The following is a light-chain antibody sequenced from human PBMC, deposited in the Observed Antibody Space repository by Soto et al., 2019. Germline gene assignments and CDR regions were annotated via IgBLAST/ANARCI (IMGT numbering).Light chain of an antibody. CDR3: QQYNSLT. CDR1: QSISSW. J-gene: IGKJ4*01. CDR2: DAS. V-gene: IGKV1-5*01. Sequence: DIQMTQSPSTLSASVGDRVTITCRAGQSISSWLAWYQQKPGKAPKLLIYDASSLESGVPSRFSGSGSGTEFTITISSLQPDDFATYYCQQYNSLTFGGGTKVEIK.